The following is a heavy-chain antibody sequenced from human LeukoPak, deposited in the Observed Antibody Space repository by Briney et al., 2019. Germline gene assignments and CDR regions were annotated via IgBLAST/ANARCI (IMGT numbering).Heavy chain of an antibody. D-gene: IGHD6-13*01. V-gene: IGHV4-39*01. J-gene: IGHJ4*02. CDR1: GGSISGGGYY. Sequence: SETLSLTCTVSGGSISGGGYYWGWVRQPPGKGLEWIGSISYSGSTNYNPSLKGRVTISEDTSKNQFSLKVNSVTAEDTAVYYCYSTSGGRPHWGQGTLVTVSS. CDR2: ISYSGST. CDR3: YSTSGGRPH.